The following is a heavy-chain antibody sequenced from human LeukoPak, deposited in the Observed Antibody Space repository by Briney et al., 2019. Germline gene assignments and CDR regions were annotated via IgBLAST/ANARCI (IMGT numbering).Heavy chain of an antibody. CDR3: ARTSGYYPAFDY. V-gene: IGHV4-31*03. D-gene: IGHD3-22*01. Sequence: TLSLTCTVSGGSISSGGYYWSWIRQHPGKGLEWIGYIYYSGSTYYNPSLKSRVTISVDTSKNQFSLKLSSVTAADTAVYYCARTSGYYPAFDYWGQGTLVTVSS. J-gene: IGHJ4*02. CDR2: IYYSGST. CDR1: GGSISSGGYY.